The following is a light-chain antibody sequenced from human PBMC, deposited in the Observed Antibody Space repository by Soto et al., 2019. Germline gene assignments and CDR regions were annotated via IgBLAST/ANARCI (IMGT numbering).Light chain of an antibody. V-gene: IGLV3-1*01. J-gene: IGLJ2*01. CDR3: QAWDSGTMI. CDR2: EDS. CDR1: KLGDKY. Sequence: SYELTQPPSVSVSPGQTASITCSGDKLGDKYACWYQQRPGQSPVLVIYEDSKRPSGIPERFSGSNSGNTATLTISGTQAMDEADYYCQAWDSGTMIFGGGTELTVL.